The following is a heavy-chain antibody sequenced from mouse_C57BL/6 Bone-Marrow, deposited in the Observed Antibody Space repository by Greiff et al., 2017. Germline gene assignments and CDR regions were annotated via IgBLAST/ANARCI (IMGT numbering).Heavy chain of an antibody. CDR3: ARHDGYYVHYAMDY. Sequence: EVKLVESGGDLVKPGGSLKLSCAASGFTFSSYGMSWVRQTPDKRLEWVATISSGGSYTYYPDSVKGRFTISRDNAKNTLYLQMSSLKSEDTAMYYCARHDGYYVHYAMDYWGQGTSVTVSS. V-gene: IGHV5-6*01. J-gene: IGHJ4*01. CDR1: GFTFSSYG. D-gene: IGHD2-3*01. CDR2: ISSGGSYT.